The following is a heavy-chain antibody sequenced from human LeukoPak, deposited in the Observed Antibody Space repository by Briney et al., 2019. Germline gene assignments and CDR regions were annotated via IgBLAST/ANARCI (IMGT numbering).Heavy chain of an antibody. Sequence: SETLSLTCTVSGGSISRYYWSWIRQPPGKGLEWIGYIYYSGSTNYNPSLKSRVTISVDTSKNQFSLKLSSVTAADTAVYYCARVRYFDWFLFDYWGQGTLVTVSS. CDR3: ARVRYFDWFLFDY. D-gene: IGHD3-9*01. V-gene: IGHV4-59*01. CDR1: GGSISRYY. J-gene: IGHJ4*02. CDR2: IYYSGST.